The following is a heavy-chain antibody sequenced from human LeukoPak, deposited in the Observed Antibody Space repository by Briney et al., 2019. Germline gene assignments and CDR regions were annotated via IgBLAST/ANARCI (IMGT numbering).Heavy chain of an antibody. J-gene: IGHJ4*02. CDR3: AKADKTVTTARY. V-gene: IGHV3-23*01. CDR2: ISGSGGST. CDR1: GFTFSSYA. D-gene: IGHD4-17*01. Sequence: GSLRLSCAASGFTFSSYAMSWVRQAPGKGLERVSAISGSGGSTYYADSVKGRFTISRDNSKNTLYLQMNSLRAEDTAVYYCAKADKTVTTARYWGQGTLVTVSS.